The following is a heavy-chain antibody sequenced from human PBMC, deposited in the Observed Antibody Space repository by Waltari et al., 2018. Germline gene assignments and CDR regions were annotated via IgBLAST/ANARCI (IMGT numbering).Heavy chain of an antibody. V-gene: IGHV3-23*04. J-gene: IGHJ3*02. CDR2: ISGSGGST. D-gene: IGHD3-22*01. CDR3: AKGITMIVVVDDAFDI. CDR1: GFTFSSYA. Sequence: EVQLVESGGGLVQPGGSLRLSCAASGFTFSSYAMSWVRQAPGKGLEWVSAISGSGGSTYYADSVKGRFTISRDNSKNTLYLQMNSLRAEETAVYYCAKGITMIVVVDDAFDIWGQGTMVTVSS.